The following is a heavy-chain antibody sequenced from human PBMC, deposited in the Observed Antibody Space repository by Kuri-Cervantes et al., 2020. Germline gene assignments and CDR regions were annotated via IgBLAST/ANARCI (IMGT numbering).Heavy chain of an antibody. Sequence: ASVKVSCKASGYTFTSYGISWVRQAPGQGLEWMGWISAYNGDTNYAQKLQGRVTITRNTSISTAYMELSSLRSEDTAVYYCARVWRYCSGGSCYLPGYWGQGTLVTVSS. D-gene: IGHD2-15*01. CDR2: ISAYNGDT. V-gene: IGHV1-18*01. J-gene: IGHJ4*02. CDR1: GYTFTSYG. CDR3: ARVWRYCSGGSCYLPGY.